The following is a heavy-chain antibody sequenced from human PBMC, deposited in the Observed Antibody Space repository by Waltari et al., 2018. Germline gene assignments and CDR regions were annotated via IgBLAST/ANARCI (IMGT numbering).Heavy chain of an antibody. D-gene: IGHD3-9*01. CDR3: AKVLRYFDWAPLDY. J-gene: IGHJ4*02. Sequence: QVQLLESGGGVVQPGRSLRLSCSASGFTFSSYGMHWVRQAPGKGLEWVAVISYDGSNKYYADSVKGRFTISRDNSKNTLYLQMNSLRAEDTAVYYCAKVLRYFDWAPLDYWGQGTLVTVSS. CDR2: ISYDGSNK. V-gene: IGHV3-30*18. CDR1: GFTFSSYG.